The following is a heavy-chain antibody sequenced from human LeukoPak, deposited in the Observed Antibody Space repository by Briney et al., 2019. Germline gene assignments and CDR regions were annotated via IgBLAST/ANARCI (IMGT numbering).Heavy chain of an antibody. CDR2: IHYSGST. V-gene: IGHV4-59*01. J-gene: IGHJ4*02. CDR1: GGSITNYY. Sequence: SETLSLTCTVSGGSITNYYWTWIRQPPGKGLEWIGYIHYSGSTNYNPSLKSRVTISVDTSKNQFSLKLSSVTAADTAVYYCARVSDMITFGGVFDYWGQGTLVTVSS. D-gene: IGHD3-16*01. CDR3: ARVSDMITFGGVFDY.